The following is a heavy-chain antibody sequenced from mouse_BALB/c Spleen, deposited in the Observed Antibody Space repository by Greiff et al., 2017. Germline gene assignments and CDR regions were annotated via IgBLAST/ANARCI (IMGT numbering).Heavy chain of an antibody. Sequence: EVKLMESGGGLVKPGGSLKLSCAASGFTFSSYAMSWVRQTPEKRLEWVASISSGGSTYYPDSVKGRFTISRDNARNILYLQMSSLRSEDTAMYYCAREDYDYPYYYAMDYWGQGTSVTVSS. J-gene: IGHJ4*01. CDR2: ISSGGST. V-gene: IGHV5-6-5*01. CDR3: AREDYDYPYYYAMDY. D-gene: IGHD2-4*01. CDR1: GFTFSSYA.